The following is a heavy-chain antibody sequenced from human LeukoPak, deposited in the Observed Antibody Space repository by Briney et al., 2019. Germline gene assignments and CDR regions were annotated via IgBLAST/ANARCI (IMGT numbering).Heavy chain of an antibody. CDR2: INHSGST. CDR3: ARGVLYYYYYGMDV. J-gene: IGHJ6*02. D-gene: IGHD6-6*01. CDR1: GGSFSGYY. Sequence: PSETLSLTCAVYGGSFSGYYWSWVRQPPGKGLEWHGEINHSGSTNYNPSLKSRVTISVDTSKNQFSLKLSSVTAADTAVYYCARGVLYYYYYGMDVWGQGTTVTVSS. V-gene: IGHV4-34*01.